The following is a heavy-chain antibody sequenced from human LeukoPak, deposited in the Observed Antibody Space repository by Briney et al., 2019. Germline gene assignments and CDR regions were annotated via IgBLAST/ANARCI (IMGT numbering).Heavy chain of an antibody. CDR1: GFTFTSSA. CDR3: ATHGSRDWYSFDALDI. CDR2: IVAGSDNT. Sequence: VASVKVSCKASGFTFTSSAVQWVRQARGHPLEWIGWIVAGSDNTNYAQKFQERVTITRDMSRSTAYMELSSLRFEDTAVYYCATHGSRDWYSFDALDIWGQGTLVTVSS. V-gene: IGHV1-58*01. D-gene: IGHD6-19*01. J-gene: IGHJ3*02.